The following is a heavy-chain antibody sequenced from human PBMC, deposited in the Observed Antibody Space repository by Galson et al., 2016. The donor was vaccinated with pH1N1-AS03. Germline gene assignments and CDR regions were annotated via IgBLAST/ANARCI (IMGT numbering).Heavy chain of an antibody. J-gene: IGHJ4*02. D-gene: IGHD2-15*01. CDR2: IQNDGSST. Sequence: SLRLSCAASEFTFSTYGMHWVRQAPGKGLMWISHIQNDGSSTTYADSVKGRFTISRDNAKNTVYLQMNSLRAEDTAVYYCARGCGNDKCYWVWGQGTQVTVSS. V-gene: IGHV3-74*01. CDR3: ARGCGNDKCYWV. CDR1: EFTFSTYG.